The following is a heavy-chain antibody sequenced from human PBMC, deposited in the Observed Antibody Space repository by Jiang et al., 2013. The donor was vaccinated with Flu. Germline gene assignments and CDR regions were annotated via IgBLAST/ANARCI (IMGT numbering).Heavy chain of an antibody. V-gene: IGHV3-49*03. D-gene: IGHD3-10*01. CDR3: TRVPPVEFIFDY. CDR1: GFTFGDYA. J-gene: IGHJ4*02. Sequence: EVQLVESGGGLVQPGRSLRLSCTASGFTFGDYAMSWFRQAPGKGLEWVGFITTKAYGGTTEYAASVKGRFTISRDDSKSIAYLQMNSLKTEDTAVYYCTRVPPVEFIFDYWAREPWSPSPQ. CDR2: ITTKAYGGTT.